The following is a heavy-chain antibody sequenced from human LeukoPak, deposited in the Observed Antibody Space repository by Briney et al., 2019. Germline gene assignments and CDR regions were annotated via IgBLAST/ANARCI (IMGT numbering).Heavy chain of an antibody. CDR1: GGSISSGDYY. CDR3: ARWEEYYYDSSGSRARNAFDI. D-gene: IGHD3-22*01. Sequence: SQALSLTCTVSGGSISSGDYYWSWIRQPPGKGLEWIGYIYYSGSTYYNPSLKSRVTISVDTSKNQFSLKLSSVTAADTAVYYCARWEEYYYDSSGSRARNAFDIWGQGTMVTVSS. CDR2: IYYSGST. V-gene: IGHV4-30-4*01. J-gene: IGHJ3*02.